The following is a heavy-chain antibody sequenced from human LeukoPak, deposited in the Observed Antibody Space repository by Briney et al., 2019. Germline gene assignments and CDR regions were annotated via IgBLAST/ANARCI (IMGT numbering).Heavy chain of an antibody. D-gene: IGHD3-16*02. CDR3: ARERYDYVWGSYRYFFDH. Sequence: QPGGSLRLSCAASGFTFSSYGMHWVRQAPGKGLEWVAVISYDGSNKYYADSVKGRFTISRDNSKNTLYLQMNSLRAEDTAVYYCARERYDYVWGSYRYFFDHWGQGTLVTVSS. J-gene: IGHJ4*02. V-gene: IGHV3-30*03. CDR2: ISYDGSNK. CDR1: GFTFSSYG.